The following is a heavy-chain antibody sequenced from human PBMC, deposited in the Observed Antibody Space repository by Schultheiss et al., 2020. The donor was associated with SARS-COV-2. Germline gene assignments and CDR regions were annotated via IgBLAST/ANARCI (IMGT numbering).Heavy chain of an antibody. CDR2: FDPEDGET. Sequence: ASVKVSCKASGYTFTSYGISWVRQAPGQGLEWMGGFDPEDGETIYAQKFQGRVTMTEDTSTDTAYMELSSLRSEDTAVYYCARYCTNADTTRDYYYYGMDVWGQGTTVTVSS. CDR3: ARYCTNADTTRDYYYYGMDV. V-gene: IGHV1-24*01. CDR1: GYTFTSYG. J-gene: IGHJ6*02. D-gene: IGHD2-8*01.